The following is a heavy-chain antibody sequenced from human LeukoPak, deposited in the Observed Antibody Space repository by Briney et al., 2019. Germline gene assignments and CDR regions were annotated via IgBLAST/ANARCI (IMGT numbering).Heavy chain of an antibody. CDR1: GYSISSGYY. CDR3: ARHELAVADSSLDY. J-gene: IGHJ4*02. CDR2: IYHSGST. Sequence: SETLSLTCTVSGYSISSGYYWGWIRQPPGKGLEWIGSIYHSGSTYYNPSLKSRVTISVDTSKNQFSLKLSSVTAADTAVYYCARHELAVADSSLDYWGQGTLVTVSS. D-gene: IGHD6-19*01. V-gene: IGHV4-38-2*02.